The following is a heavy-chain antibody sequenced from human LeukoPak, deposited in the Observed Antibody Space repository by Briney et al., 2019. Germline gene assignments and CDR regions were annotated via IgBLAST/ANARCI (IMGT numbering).Heavy chain of an antibody. CDR3: AGIPVFGVVLHQEPV. Sequence: ASVKVSCKASGYTFTSYAMNWVRQAPGQGLEWMGVFIPILDTANSTQKFQGRLTITADISTNTVYMELSSLTFDDTAVYFCAGIPVFGVVLHQEPVWGKGTTVTVSS. CDR1: GYTFTSYA. V-gene: IGHV1-69*10. D-gene: IGHD3-3*01. J-gene: IGHJ6*03. CDR2: FIPILDTA.